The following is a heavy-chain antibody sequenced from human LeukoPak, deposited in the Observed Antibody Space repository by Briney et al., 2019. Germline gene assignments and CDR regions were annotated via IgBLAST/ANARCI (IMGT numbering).Heavy chain of an antibody. CDR3: ARGYSGTYRIDY. D-gene: IGHD1-26*01. V-gene: IGHV3-74*01. CDR2: INSDGSST. J-gene: IGHJ4*02. Sequence: GGSLRLSCAASGFTFSSYWMHWVRQAPGKGLVWVSRINSDGSSTSYADSVKGRFTISRDNAKNTLSLQMNRLRTDDTAVYYCARGYSGTYRIDYWGQGTLVTVSS. CDR1: GFTFSSYW.